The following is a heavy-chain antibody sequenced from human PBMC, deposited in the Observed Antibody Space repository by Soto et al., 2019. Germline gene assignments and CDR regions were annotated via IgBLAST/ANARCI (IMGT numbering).Heavy chain of an antibody. J-gene: IGHJ3*02. CDR2: ISAYNGNT. D-gene: IGHD3-10*01. V-gene: IGHV1-18*01. Sequence: GASVKVTCKASGYTFTSYGISWVRQAPGQGLEWMGWISAYNGNTNCAQKLQGRVTMTTDTSTSTAYMELRSLRSDDTAVYYCARDVGPITMVRGVTVYDAFDIWGQGTMVTVSS. CDR1: GYTFTSYG. CDR3: ARDVGPITMVRGVTVYDAFDI.